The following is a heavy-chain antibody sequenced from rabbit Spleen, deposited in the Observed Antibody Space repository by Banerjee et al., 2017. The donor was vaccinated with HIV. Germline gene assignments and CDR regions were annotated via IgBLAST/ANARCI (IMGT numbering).Heavy chain of an antibody. D-gene: IGHD1-1*01. Sequence: LVEYGGDLVQPGASLTLTCTASGFDLSSYYYMYWVRQAPGKGLEWIGCIYTGGSGGIYYANWAKGRFTISKTSSTTVTLQMTRLTAADTATYFCARDTSSSFSSYGMDLWGPGTLVTVS. J-gene: IGHJ6*01. CDR3: ARDTSSSFSSYGMDL. CDR2: IYTGGSGGI. CDR1: GFDLSSYYY. V-gene: IGHV1S40*01.